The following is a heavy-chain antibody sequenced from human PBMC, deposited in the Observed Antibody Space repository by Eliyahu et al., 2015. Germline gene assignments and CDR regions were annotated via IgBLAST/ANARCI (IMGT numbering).Heavy chain of an antibody. CDR1: GGTXXSYA. J-gene: IGHJ5*02. V-gene: IGHV1-69*01. CDR2: IIPIFGTA. D-gene: IGHD3-22*01. Sequence: QVQLVQSGAEVKKPGSSVKVSCKASGGTXXSYAISXVRQXPGQGLEWMGGIIPIFGTANYAQKFQGRVTITADESTSTAYMELSSLRSEDTAVYYCAREVAHYYDSSSRFDPWGQGTLVTVSS. CDR3: AREVAHYYDSSSRFDP.